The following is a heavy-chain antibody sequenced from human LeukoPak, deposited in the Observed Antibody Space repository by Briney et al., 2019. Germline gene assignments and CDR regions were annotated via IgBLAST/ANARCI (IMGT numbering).Heavy chain of an antibody. Sequence: ASVKVSCKASGYTFTSYYMHWVRQAPGQGLEWMGMIDPSGGSTSYAQKFQGRVTMTRDTSTSTVYMELSSLRSEDTAVYYCARGPALIVVVPAAKGFDYWGQGTLVTVSS. D-gene: IGHD2-2*01. CDR3: ARGPALIVVVPAAKGFDY. V-gene: IGHV1-46*01. J-gene: IGHJ4*02. CDR2: IDPSGGST. CDR1: GYTFTSYY.